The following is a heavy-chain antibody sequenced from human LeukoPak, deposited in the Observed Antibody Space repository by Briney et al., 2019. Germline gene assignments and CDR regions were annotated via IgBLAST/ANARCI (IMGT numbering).Heavy chain of an antibody. CDR2: INPKSGGT. V-gene: IGHV1-2*02. Sequence: ASVKVSCKASGYTFTGYYMHWVRQAPGQGREWMGWINPKSGGTNYAQKFQGRVTMTRDTSISTAYMELSRLRSDDTAVYYCARIGYSYGYTYFDYWGQGTLVTVSS. CDR1: GYTFTGYY. D-gene: IGHD5-18*01. J-gene: IGHJ4*02. CDR3: ARIGYSYGYTYFDY.